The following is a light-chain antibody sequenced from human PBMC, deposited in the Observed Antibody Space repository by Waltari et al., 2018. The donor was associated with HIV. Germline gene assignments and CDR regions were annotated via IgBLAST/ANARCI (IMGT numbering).Light chain of an antibody. V-gene: IGLV1-44*01. J-gene: IGLJ3*02. CDR2: SNI. CDR3: AAWDDSLNGLWV. CDR1: TSNFGSNT. Sequence: QSVLTQPPSASGTPGQRVTISCSGSTSNFGSNTVNWYQQLPGTAPKLLFYSNIQPPSGFPDRLSGANSGTSASLANSGLESDDEADYYCAAWDDSLNGLWVFGGGTKLTVL.